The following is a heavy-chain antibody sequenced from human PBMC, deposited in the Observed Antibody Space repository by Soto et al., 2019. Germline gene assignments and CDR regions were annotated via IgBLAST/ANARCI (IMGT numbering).Heavy chain of an antibody. D-gene: IGHD3-10*01. Sequence: QVQLQESGPGLVKPSQTLSLTCTVSGGSISSGGYYWSWIRQHPGKGLEWIGYIYYSGSTYYNPSLKSRVTISVDTSKNQFSLKLSSVTAADTAVYYCARGGIMVRGVPALAFDIWGQGTMVTVSS. CDR3: ARGGIMVRGVPALAFDI. V-gene: IGHV4-31*03. J-gene: IGHJ3*02. CDR1: GGSISSGGYY. CDR2: IYYSGST.